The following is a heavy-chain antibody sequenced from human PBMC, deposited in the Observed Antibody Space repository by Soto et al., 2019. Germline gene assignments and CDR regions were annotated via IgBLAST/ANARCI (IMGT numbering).Heavy chain of an antibody. CDR1: GYTLTHYY. Sequence: QVQLVQSGAEVKKPGASVKVSCKASGYTLTHYYMHWVRQAPGQGPEWVGVINPSTLVTIYAQKLQGRVTMTRDTSTSTVYMELNSLISEDTAVYYCARNGQTYDYYFFDNWGQGTLVTVSS. J-gene: IGHJ4*02. CDR2: INPSTLVT. D-gene: IGHD5-12*01. V-gene: IGHV1-46*01. CDR3: ARNGQTYDYYFFDN.